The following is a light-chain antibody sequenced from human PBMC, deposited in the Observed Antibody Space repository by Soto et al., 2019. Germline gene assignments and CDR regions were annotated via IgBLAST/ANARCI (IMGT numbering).Light chain of an antibody. CDR1: QSVSSF. J-gene: IGKJ4*01. CDR3: QQRSNWPPT. CDR2: EAS. Sequence: EIVLTQSPATLPLSPGERATLSCRARQSVSSFLAWYQQKPGQAPRLLIYEASNRDTGIPARFSGSGSGTDFTLTVSSLEPEDFAVYYCQQRSNWPPTFGGGTKVEIK. V-gene: IGKV3-11*01.